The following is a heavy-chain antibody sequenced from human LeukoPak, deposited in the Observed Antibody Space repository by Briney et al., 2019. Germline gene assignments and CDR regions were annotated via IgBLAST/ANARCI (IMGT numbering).Heavy chain of an antibody. Sequence: LGESLKISCKGSGYIFSNYWIGWVRQMPGKGLEWVGIIYPIDSNTGYSPSFQGQVTISADKSISTAYLQWSSLKASDTAMYYCARRSFTGGPLDYWGQGTLVTVSS. V-gene: IGHV5-51*01. CDR1: GYIFSNYW. CDR2: IYPIDSNT. J-gene: IGHJ4*02. CDR3: ARRSFTGGPLDY. D-gene: IGHD1-26*01.